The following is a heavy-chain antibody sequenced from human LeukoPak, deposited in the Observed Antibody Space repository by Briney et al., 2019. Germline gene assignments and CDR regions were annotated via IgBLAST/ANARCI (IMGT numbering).Heavy chain of an antibody. CDR2: INSDGSST. CDR1: GFTFSSYW. V-gene: IGHV3-74*01. CDR3: ARVGGSYFHFDY. D-gene: IGHD1-26*01. Sequence: GGSLRLFWAASGFTFSSYWMHWVRQAPGKGLVWVSRINSDGSSTSYADSVKGRFTISRDNSKNTLYLQMNSLRAEDTAVYYCARVGGSYFHFDYWGQGTLVTVSS. J-gene: IGHJ4*02.